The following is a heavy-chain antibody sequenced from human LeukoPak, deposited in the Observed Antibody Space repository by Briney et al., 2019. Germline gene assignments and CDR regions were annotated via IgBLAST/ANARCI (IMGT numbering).Heavy chain of an antibody. CDR3: ARGQYYYGSGTYRPDFDY. CDR2: INPSGGST. Sequence: ASVKVSCKASGYTFTSYYMHWVRQAPGQGLEWMGIINPSGGSTSYAQKFQGRVTMTGDTSTSTVYMELSSLRSEDTAVYYCARGQYYYGSGTYRPDFDYWGQGTLVTVSS. D-gene: IGHD3-10*01. J-gene: IGHJ4*02. CDR1: GYTFTSYY. V-gene: IGHV1-46*01.